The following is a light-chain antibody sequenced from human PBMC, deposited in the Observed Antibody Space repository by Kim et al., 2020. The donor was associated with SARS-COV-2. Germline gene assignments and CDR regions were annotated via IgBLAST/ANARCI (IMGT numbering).Light chain of an antibody. CDR3: QQTYRAPRT. CDR2: GAS. V-gene: IGKV1-39*01. CDR1: QTVYTR. J-gene: IGKJ2*01. Sequence: DIQMTQSPSSLSASVGERIVITCRASQTVYTRLSWYQQKPGKAPKLLIYGASFLQSGVPSRFSGSGSGTEFTLTISSLQPDHFESYLCQQTYRAPRTFGQGTKLEI.